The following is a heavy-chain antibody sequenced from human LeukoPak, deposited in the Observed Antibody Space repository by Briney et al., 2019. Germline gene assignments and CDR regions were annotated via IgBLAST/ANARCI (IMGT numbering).Heavy chain of an antibody. Sequence: ASVKVSCKASXYTFTSYGISWVRQAPGQGLEWMGWISAYNGNTNYAQKLQGRVTMTTDTSTSIAYMELRSLRSDDTAVYYCARANFDWSNDAFDIWGQGTMVTVSS. CDR2: ISAYNGNT. CDR1: XYTFTSYG. J-gene: IGHJ3*02. V-gene: IGHV1-18*01. D-gene: IGHD3-9*01. CDR3: ARANFDWSNDAFDI.